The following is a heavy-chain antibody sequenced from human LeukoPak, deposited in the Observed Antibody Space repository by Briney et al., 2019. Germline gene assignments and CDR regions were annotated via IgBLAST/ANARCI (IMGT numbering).Heavy chain of an antibody. CDR3: ARDSVAAAGTGSNWFDP. D-gene: IGHD6-13*01. Sequence: SETLSLTCTVSGDSISSYYWSWIRQPAGRGLQWIGRIYASGSTNYNPSPKSRVTISVDTSKNQFSLKLSSVTAADTAVYYRARDSVAAAGTGSNWFDPWGQGTLVTVSS. CDR2: IYASGST. V-gene: IGHV4-4*07. J-gene: IGHJ5*02. CDR1: GDSISSYY.